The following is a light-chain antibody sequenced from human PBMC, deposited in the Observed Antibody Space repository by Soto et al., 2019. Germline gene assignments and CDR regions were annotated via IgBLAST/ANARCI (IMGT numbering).Light chain of an antibody. CDR1: QGVSSS. Sequence: AIQLTQSPSSLSASVGDRVTITCRASQGVSSSLAWYQQKPGTAPKLLIYDASDLETGVPSRFSGSGSGTDFTLTISSLQPEDFATYYCQQFNNYPLTFRQGTRLEIK. CDR2: DAS. CDR3: QQFNNYPLT. J-gene: IGKJ5*01. V-gene: IGKV1D-13*01.